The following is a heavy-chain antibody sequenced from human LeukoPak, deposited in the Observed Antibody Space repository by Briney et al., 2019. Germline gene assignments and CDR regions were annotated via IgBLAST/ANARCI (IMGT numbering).Heavy chain of an antibody. Sequence: SETPSLTCAVSGGSISSGGYSWSWIRQPPGKGLEWIGYIYYSGSTYYNPSLKSRVTISVDTSKNQFSLKLSSVTAADTAVYYCARSRVFYFDYWGQGTLVTVSS. V-gene: IGHV4-30-4*07. J-gene: IGHJ4*02. CDR1: GGSISSGGYS. D-gene: IGHD6-13*01. CDR3: ARSRVFYFDY. CDR2: IYYSGST.